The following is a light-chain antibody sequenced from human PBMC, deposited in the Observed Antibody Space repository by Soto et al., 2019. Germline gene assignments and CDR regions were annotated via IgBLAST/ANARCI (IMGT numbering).Light chain of an antibody. CDR3: QQYNSYSPT. Sequence: DIQMTQSPSTLSASEGDRVTITCRASQSISTWLAWYQQEPGKAPKLLIHKASSLQSGVPSRFSGSGSGTDFTLTISSLHPDDFATYYCQQYNSYSPTFGQGTRVEIK. V-gene: IGKV1-5*03. CDR2: KAS. CDR1: QSISTW. J-gene: IGKJ1*01.